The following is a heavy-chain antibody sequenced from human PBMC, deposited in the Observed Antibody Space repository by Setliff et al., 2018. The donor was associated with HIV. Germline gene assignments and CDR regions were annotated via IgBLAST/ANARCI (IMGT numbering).Heavy chain of an antibody. D-gene: IGHD6-19*01. CDR2: INDSGDT. Sequence: ETLSLTCTVSGGSISSHYWSWIRQSPGKGLEWIGEINDSGDTNYSPSLKSRSNISLDTSKNHFSLRLKSVTAADTAVFYCARRTSFVGGAVAGNFDNWGQGTPLTVSS. CDR1: GGSISSHY. CDR3: ARRTSFVGGAVAGNFDN. J-gene: IGHJ4*02. V-gene: IGHV4-34*01.